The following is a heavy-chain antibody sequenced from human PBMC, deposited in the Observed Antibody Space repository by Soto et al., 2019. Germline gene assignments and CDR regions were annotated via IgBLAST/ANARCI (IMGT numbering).Heavy chain of an antibody. Sequence: SETLSLTCPVSGGSISSGGYYWNWIRQHPGKGLEWIGYTYYSENTYYNPSLNSRITISADTSKNQFSLKLSSVTAADTAVYYCARLSSSGWPIDSWGQGTLVTVSS. J-gene: IGHJ4*02. V-gene: IGHV4-31*03. CDR2: TYYSENT. D-gene: IGHD6-19*01. CDR3: ARLSSSGWPIDS. CDR1: GGSISSGGYY.